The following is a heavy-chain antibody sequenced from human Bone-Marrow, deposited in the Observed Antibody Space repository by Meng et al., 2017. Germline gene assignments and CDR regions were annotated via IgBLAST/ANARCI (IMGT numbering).Heavy chain of an antibody. CDR3: ARVYIAVYDAFDI. J-gene: IGHJ3*02. D-gene: IGHD6-19*01. CDR1: GFTFDDYG. Sequence: GGSLRLSCAASGFTFDDYGMSWVRQAPGKGLEWVSGINWNGGSTGYADSVKGRFTISRDNAKNTLYLQMNSLRAEDTAVYYCARVYIAVYDAFDIWGQGTMVTVSS. CDR2: INWNGGST. V-gene: IGHV3-20*04.